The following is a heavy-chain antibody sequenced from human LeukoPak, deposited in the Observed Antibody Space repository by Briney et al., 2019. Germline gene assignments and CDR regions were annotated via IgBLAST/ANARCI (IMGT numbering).Heavy chain of an antibody. D-gene: IGHD1-7*01. Sequence: ASVRVSCKVFGYTLTELSMHWVRQAPGKGLEWMGGFDPEDGETIYAQKFQGRVTMTEDTSTDTAYMELSSLRSEDTAVYYCATSHNWNYLYWGQGTLVTVSS. CDR1: GYTLTELS. J-gene: IGHJ4*02. CDR2: FDPEDGET. CDR3: ATSHNWNYLY. V-gene: IGHV1-24*01.